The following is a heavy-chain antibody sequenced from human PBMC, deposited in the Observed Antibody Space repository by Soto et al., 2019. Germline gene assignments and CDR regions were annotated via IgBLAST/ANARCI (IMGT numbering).Heavy chain of an antibody. V-gene: IGHV4-4*02. CDR3: ARAHGAAAGSFDY. CDR1: GGSISSSNW. J-gene: IGHJ4*02. Sequence: QVQLQESGPGLVKPSGTLSLTCAVSGGSISSSNWWSWVRQPPGKGLEWIGEIYHSGSTNYNPSLQIRVXXSXDXYKNQFSMKLSSVTAADTAVYYCARAHGAAAGSFDYWGQGTLVTVSS. CDR2: IYHSGST. D-gene: IGHD6-13*01.